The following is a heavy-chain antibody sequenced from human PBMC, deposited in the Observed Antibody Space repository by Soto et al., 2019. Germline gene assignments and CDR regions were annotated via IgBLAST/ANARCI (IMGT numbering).Heavy chain of an antibody. CDR2: MNPNSGGT. J-gene: IGHJ3*02. D-gene: IGHD1-7*01. CDR1: GYTFTGYY. CDR3: ARDQGTRGQDAFDI. Sequence: ASVKVSCKASGYTFTGYYMHWVRQAPGQGLEWMGWMNPNSGGTNYAQKFQGWVTMTRDTSISTAYMELSRLRSDDTAVYYWARDQGTRGQDAFDIWGQGTMVTVS. V-gene: IGHV1-2*04.